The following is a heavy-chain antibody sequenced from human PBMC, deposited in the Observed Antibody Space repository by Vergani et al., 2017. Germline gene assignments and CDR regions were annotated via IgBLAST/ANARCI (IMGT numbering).Heavy chain of an antibody. Sequence: QVQLQESGPGLVKPSETLSLTCTVSGGSISSYYWSWIRQPPGKGLEWIGYIYYSGSTNYNPSLKSRVTISVDTSKNQFSLKLSSVTAADTAVYYCARHRAAAGTFDNWFDPGGQGTLGTVSS. CDR3: ARHRAAAGTFDNWFDP. CDR1: GGSISSYY. D-gene: IGHD6-13*01. CDR2: IYYSGST. J-gene: IGHJ5*02. V-gene: IGHV4-59*08.